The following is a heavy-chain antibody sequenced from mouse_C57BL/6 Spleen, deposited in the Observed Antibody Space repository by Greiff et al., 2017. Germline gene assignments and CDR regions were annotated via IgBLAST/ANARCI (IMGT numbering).Heavy chain of an antibody. CDR1: GYTFTSYW. CDR2: IHPNSGST. CDR3: ASYGYYPYYFDD. Sequence: QVQLQQPGAELVKPGASVKLSCKASGYTFTSYWMHWVKQRPGQGLEWIGMIHPNSGSTNYNEKFKSKATLTVDKSSSTAYMRLSSLTSEGSAVYYGASYGYYPYYFDDWGQGATLTVSS. D-gene: IGHD2-3*01. J-gene: IGHJ2*01. V-gene: IGHV1-64*01.